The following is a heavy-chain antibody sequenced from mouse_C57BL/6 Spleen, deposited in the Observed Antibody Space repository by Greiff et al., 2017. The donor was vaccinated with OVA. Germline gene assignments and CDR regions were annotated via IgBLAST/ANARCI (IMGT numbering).Heavy chain of an antibody. CDR3: ARREATVVAHLDY. CDR1: GYTFTSYW. Sequence: VQLQQPGAELVRPGSSVKLSCTASGYTFTSYWMHWVKQRPIQGLEWIGNIDPSDSETHYNQKFKDKATLTVDKSSSTAYMQLSSLTSEDSAVYDCARREATVVAHLDYWGQGTTLTVSS. J-gene: IGHJ2*01. CDR2: IDPSDSET. D-gene: IGHD1-1*01. V-gene: IGHV1-52*01.